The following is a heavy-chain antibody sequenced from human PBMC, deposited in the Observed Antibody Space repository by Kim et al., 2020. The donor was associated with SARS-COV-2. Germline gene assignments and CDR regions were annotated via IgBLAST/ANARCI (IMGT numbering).Heavy chain of an antibody. CDR2: IYYSGST. CDR1: GGSISSGGYY. V-gene: IGHV4-31*03. J-gene: IGHJ5*02. CDR3: ARASYYGSGSYLP. D-gene: IGHD3-10*01. Sequence: LSLTCTVSGGSISSGGYYWSWIRPHPGKGLEWIGYIYYSGSTYYNPSLKSRVTISVDTSKNQFSLKLSSVTAADTAVYYCARASYYGSGSYLPWGQGTLVTVSS.